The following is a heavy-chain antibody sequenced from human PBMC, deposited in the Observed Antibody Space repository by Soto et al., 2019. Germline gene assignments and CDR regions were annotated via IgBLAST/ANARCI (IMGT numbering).Heavy chain of an antibody. V-gene: IGHV4-34*01. Sequence: VQLQQWGAGLLKPSETLSLPCAVYGGSFSGYHWSWFRQPPGKGLEWIGEINPSGSINYNPSLKSRVTISVDTSKNQFSLNLSSVTAADTAVYYCATFVGATTVTRGSPRDYWGQGTLVTVSS. CDR3: ATFVGATTVTRGSPRDY. CDR2: INPSGSI. D-gene: IGHD4-4*01. CDR1: GGSFSGYH. J-gene: IGHJ4*02.